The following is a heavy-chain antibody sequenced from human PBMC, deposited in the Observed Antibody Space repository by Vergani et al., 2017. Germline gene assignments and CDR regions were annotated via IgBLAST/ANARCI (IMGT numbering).Heavy chain of an antibody. J-gene: IGHJ6*03. V-gene: IGHV1-2*04. CDR1: GGTFSSYA. D-gene: IGHD3-9*01. CDR3: ARDKRERWYYDILTGYYYYYYMDV. CDR2: INPNSGGT. Sequence: QVQLVQSGAEVKKPGSSVKVSCKASGGTFSSYAISWVRQAPGQGLEWMGWINPNSGGTNYAQKFQGWVTMTRDTSTSTAYMELSRLGSDETGVYYCARDKRERWYYDILTGYYYYYYMDVWGKGTTVTVSS.